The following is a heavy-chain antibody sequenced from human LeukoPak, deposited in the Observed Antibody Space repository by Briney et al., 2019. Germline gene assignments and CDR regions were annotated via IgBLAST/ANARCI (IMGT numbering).Heavy chain of an antibody. J-gene: IGHJ4*02. CDR2: ISSSGSTI. D-gene: IGHD2-2*01. CDR3: ARDSLYCSSTSCSVGEVDY. Sequence: SGGSLRLSCAASGFTFSGSGMHWVRQAPGKGLEWVSYISSSGSTIYYADSVKGRFTISRDNAKNSLYLQMNSLRAEDTAVYYCARDSLYCSSTSCSVGEVDYWGQGTLVTVSS. V-gene: IGHV3-48*04. CDR1: GFTFSGSG.